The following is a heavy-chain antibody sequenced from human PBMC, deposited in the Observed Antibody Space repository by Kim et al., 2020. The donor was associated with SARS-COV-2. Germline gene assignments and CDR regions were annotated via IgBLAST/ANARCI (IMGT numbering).Heavy chain of an antibody. Sequence: GGSLRLSCAASGFTFSNAWMSWVRQAPGKGLEWVGRIKSKTDGGTTDYAAPVKGRFTISRDDSKNTLYLQMNSLKTEDTAVYYCTTDSSPITIFGVVIIRGEGFDYWGQGTLVTVSS. CDR2: IKSKTDGGTT. D-gene: IGHD3-3*01. CDR3: TTDSSPITIFGVVIIRGEGFDY. V-gene: IGHV3-15*01. CDR1: GFTFSNAW. J-gene: IGHJ4*02.